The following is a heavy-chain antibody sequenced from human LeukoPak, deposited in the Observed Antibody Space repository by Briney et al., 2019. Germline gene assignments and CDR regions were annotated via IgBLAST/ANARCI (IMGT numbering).Heavy chain of an antibody. CDR1: GGSISSSSYY. V-gene: IGHV4-39*01. CDR3: ASCGGDSSGWIYYYYMDV. Sequence: SETLSLTCTVSGGSISSSSYYWGWIRQPPGKGLEWIGSIYYSGSTYYNPSLKSRVTISVDTSKNQFSLKLSSVTAADTAVYYCASCGGDSSGWIYYYYMDVWGKGTTVTVSS. D-gene: IGHD6-19*01. CDR2: IYYSGST. J-gene: IGHJ6*03.